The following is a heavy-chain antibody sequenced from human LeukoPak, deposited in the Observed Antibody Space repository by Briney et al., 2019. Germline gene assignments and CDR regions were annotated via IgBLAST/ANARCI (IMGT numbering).Heavy chain of an antibody. J-gene: IGHJ4*02. Sequence: GGSLRLSCAASGFTFSSYWMHWVRHAPGKGLVWVSRINSDGSSTSYADSVKGRFTISRDNAKNTLYLQMNSLRAEDTAVYYCARAPYSSSQDCDYWGQGTLVTVSS. V-gene: IGHV3-74*01. CDR1: GFTFSSYW. D-gene: IGHD6-13*01. CDR3: ARAPYSSSQDCDY. CDR2: INSDGSST.